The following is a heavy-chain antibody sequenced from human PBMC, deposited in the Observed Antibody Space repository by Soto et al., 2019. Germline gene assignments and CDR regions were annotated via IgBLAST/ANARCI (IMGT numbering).Heavy chain of an antibody. CDR2: MSGYNGNT. V-gene: IGHV1-18*01. Sequence: QVQLVQSRAEVKKPGASVKVSCKASGYTFSNYGISWVRQAPGQGPEWMGWMSGYNGNTNYAQTLQGRVTMTTDTSTSTAYMELRSLRSDDTAVYYCARGGSSWSAEYYQHWGQGTLVIVSS. CDR1: GYTFSNYG. D-gene: IGHD6-13*01. CDR3: ARGGSSWSAEYYQH. J-gene: IGHJ1*01.